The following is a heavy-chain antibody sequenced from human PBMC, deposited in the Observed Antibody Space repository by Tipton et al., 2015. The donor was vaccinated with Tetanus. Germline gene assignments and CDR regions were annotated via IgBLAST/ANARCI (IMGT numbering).Heavy chain of an antibody. CDR2: IYYSGRT. D-gene: IGHD3-3*01. Sequence: TLSLTCNVSGGPMNSDYWSWLRQPPGEGLEWIGYIYYSGRTQYNPSLKSRVTISVDTSKNQFSLKLSSVTAADTAVYYCARIYDFWSGYYSDHWGQGTLVTASS. J-gene: IGHJ4*02. CDR3: ARIYDFWSGYYSDH. V-gene: IGHV4-59*08. CDR1: GGPMNSDY.